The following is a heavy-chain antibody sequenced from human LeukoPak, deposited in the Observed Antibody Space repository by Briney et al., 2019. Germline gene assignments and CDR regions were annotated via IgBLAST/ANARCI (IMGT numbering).Heavy chain of an antibody. CDR2: ISISASTI. J-gene: IGHJ3*02. Sequence: GGSLRLSCAASGFTFSSYEMNWVRQAQGKGLEWVSYISISASTIYNADSVKGRFTISRDNAKNSLYLQMNSLRAEDTAVYYCVRGGGSCCRFNAFDIWGQGTMVTVAS. CDR1: GFTFSSYE. D-gene: IGHD2-15*01. V-gene: IGHV3-48*03. CDR3: VRGGGSCCRFNAFDI.